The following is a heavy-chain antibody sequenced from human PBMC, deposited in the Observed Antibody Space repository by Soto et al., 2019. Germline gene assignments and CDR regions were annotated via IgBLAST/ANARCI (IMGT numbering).Heavy chain of an antibody. J-gene: IGHJ4*02. CDR2: IAVGSGYT. CDR1: GCRFTSPS. D-gene: IGHD5-12*01. V-gene: IGHV1-58*01. Sequence: VNVACKCCGCRFTSPSLQGVLQARGQRLEWRGWIAVGSGYTNYAQRFQDRVTLTRDMSTATTYMELSRLTSEDTAVYYCARDNMDDGYNWLFDSWGQGTLVTVSS. CDR3: ARDNMDDGYNWLFDS.